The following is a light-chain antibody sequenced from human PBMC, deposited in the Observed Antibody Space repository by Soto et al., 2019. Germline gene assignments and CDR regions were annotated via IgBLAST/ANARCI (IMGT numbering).Light chain of an antibody. CDR3: SSYTSSSTLPNV. Sequence: QSVLTQPASVSGSPGQSITISCSGTSSDVGVYNYVSWYQQHPGKAPKLMIYEVSNRPSGVSNRFSGSKSGNTASLTISGLQAEDEADYYCSSYTSSSTLPNVFGTGTKLTV. J-gene: IGLJ1*01. CDR1: SSDVGVYNY. CDR2: EVS. V-gene: IGLV2-14*01.